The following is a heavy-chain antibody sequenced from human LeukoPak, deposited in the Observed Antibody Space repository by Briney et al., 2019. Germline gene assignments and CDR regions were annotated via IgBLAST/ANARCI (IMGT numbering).Heavy chain of an antibody. D-gene: IGHD4-17*01. CDR2: ISYDGSNK. J-gene: IGHJ4*02. Sequence: PGGSLRLSCAASGFTFSSYAIHWVRQAPGKGLEWVAVISYDGSNKYYADSVKGRFTISRDNSKNTLYLQMNSLRAEDTAVYYCARETGSAVGSTDFDYWGQRTLVTVSS. V-gene: IGHV3-30-3*01. CDR1: GFTFSSYA. CDR3: ARETGSAVGSTDFDY.